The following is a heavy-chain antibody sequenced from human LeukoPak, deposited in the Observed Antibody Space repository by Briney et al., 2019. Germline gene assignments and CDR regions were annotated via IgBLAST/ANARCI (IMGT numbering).Heavy chain of an antibody. CDR1: GDSVSSNSAA. V-gene: IGHV6-1*01. D-gene: IGHD6-13*01. CDR3: ARNPKYSSSAPAGMDV. J-gene: IGHJ6*02. Sequence: SQTLSLTCAISGDSVSSNSAAWNWIRQSPSRGLEWLGRTYYRSKWYNDYAVSVKSRITINPDTSKNQFSLQLNSVTPEDTAVYYCARNPKYSSSAPAGMDVWGQGTTVTVSS. CDR2: TYYRSKWYN.